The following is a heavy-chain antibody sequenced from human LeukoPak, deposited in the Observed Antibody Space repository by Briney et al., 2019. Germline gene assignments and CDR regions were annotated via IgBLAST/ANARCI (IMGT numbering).Heavy chain of an antibody. D-gene: IGHD5-12*01. J-gene: IGHJ5*02. V-gene: IGHV4-61*02. CDR1: GGSISSGSYY. CDR2: IYTSGST. Sequence: SQTLSLTCTVSGGSISSGSYYWSWIRQPAGKGLEWIGRIYTSGSTNYNPSLKSRVTISVDTSKNQFSLKLSSVTAADTAVYYCARDRYGYSGYDSYNWFDPWGQGTLVTVSS. CDR3: ARDRYGYSGYDSYNWFDP.